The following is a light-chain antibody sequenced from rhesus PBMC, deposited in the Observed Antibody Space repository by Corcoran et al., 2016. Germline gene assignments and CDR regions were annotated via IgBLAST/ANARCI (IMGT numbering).Light chain of an antibody. V-gene: IGKV1-44*02. Sequence: DSQMTQSPSSLSASVGDRVTITCRASQTINSYLAWYQQRPGKVPKLLIYAASRLESGVPSRFSGSGSGTDCTLTINSLQPEDFSTDYCQQHNRPPWTFGQGTKVEIK. CDR1: QTINSY. J-gene: IGKJ1*01. CDR3: QQHNRPPWT. CDR2: AAS.